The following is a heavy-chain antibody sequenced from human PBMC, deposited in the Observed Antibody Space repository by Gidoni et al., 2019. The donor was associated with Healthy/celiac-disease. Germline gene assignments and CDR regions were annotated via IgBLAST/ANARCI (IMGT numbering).Heavy chain of an antibody. CDR2: ISGSGGST. Sequence: EVQLLESGGGLVQPGGSLRLSCAASGFTFSSYAMSWVRQAPGKGLELVSAISGSGGSTYYADSVKGRFTISRDNSKNTLYLQMNSLRAEDTAVYYCAKQGRFLEWLLWGLGYGMDVWGQGTTVTVSS. J-gene: IGHJ6*02. CDR1: GFTFSSYA. V-gene: IGHV3-23*01. CDR3: AKQGRFLEWLLWGLGYGMDV. D-gene: IGHD3-3*01.